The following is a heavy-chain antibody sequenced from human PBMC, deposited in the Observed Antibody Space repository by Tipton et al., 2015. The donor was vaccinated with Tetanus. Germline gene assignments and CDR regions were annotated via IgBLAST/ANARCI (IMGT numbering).Heavy chain of an antibody. CDR1: GGSISSSSYY. D-gene: IGHD3-3*01. Sequence: TLSLTCTVSGGSISSSSYYWGWIRQPPGKGLEWIGSIYFSGSTHYNPPLKRLVTISVDTAKNQFSLKLSSVTAADTAVYYCARHPLRFLAYNYMDVWGKGTSVAVS. J-gene: IGHJ6*03. CDR2: IYFSGST. V-gene: IGHV4-39*01. CDR3: ARHPLRFLAYNYMDV.